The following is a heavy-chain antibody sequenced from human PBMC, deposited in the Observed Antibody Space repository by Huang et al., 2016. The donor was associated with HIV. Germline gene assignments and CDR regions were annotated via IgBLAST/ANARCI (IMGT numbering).Heavy chain of an antibody. CDR2: IYAGDSET. Sequence: EVQLVQSGAEVKKPGESLKISCKGSGFSFTNYWIGWVRQMPGKGLEWMGIIYAGDSETTYSPSFEGQVTISADKSINTAYLQWSSLKASDSAIYYCARPLLGYSYGYYFDQWGQGTLVTVSS. CDR3: ARPLLGYSYGYYFDQ. V-gene: IGHV5-51*03. D-gene: IGHD5-18*01. CDR1: GFSFTNYW. J-gene: IGHJ4*02.